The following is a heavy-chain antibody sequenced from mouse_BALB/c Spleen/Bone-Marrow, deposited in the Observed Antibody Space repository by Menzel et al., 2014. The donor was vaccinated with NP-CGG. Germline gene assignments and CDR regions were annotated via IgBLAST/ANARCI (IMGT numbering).Heavy chain of an antibody. V-gene: IGHV1-69*02. J-gene: IGHJ3*01. CDR2: VDPSDGYT. CDR3: ARGGDNFAWFAY. D-gene: IGHD1-3*01. CDR1: GYTFTTYW. Sequence: QVHVKQSGAELVTPGASVKLSCKASGYTFTTYWMRWVKQRPGHGLEWIGQVDPSDGYTNYSQMFKGKATLTVDKSSSTAYMQLSSLSSEDSAVYYCARGGDNFAWFAYWGQGTLVTVSA.